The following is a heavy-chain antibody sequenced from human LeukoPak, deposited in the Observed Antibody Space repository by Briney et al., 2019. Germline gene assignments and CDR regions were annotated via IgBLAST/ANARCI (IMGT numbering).Heavy chain of an antibody. J-gene: IGHJ6*02. CDR2: INPNSGGT. CDR3: ARESHSSYGDYESPYYYGMDV. Sequence: ASVKVSCKASGYTFTGYYMHWVRQAPGQGLEWMGWINPNSGGTNYAQKFQGRVTMTRDTSISTAYMELSRLRSDDTAVYYCARESHSSYGDYESPYYYGMDVWGQGTTVTVSS. D-gene: IGHD4-17*01. V-gene: IGHV1-2*02. CDR1: GYTFTGYY.